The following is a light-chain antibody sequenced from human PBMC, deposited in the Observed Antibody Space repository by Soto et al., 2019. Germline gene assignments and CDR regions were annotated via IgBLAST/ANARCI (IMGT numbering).Light chain of an antibody. CDR3: QQNGSLPIT. CDR2: SAS. V-gene: IGKV3-20*01. CDR1: QSLNGGY. Sequence: EIVLTQSPGTLSLSPGERATLSCRASQSLNGGYLAWFQQKPGQTPRLLIYSASNRATGIPDRFSGSGSGTDFTLTISRLEPEDFVVYYCQQNGSLPITFGQGTRLEIK. J-gene: IGKJ5*01.